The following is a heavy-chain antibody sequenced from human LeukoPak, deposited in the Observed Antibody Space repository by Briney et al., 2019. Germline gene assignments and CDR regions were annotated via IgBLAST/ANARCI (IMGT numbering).Heavy chain of an antibody. D-gene: IGHD1-26*01. CDR2: IYTSGST. V-gene: IGHV4-4*07. CDR3: ARASPGEIMDSGSYYYYYGMDV. J-gene: IGHJ6*02. CDR1: GGSISSYY. Sequence: SETLSLTCTVSGGSISSYYWSWIRQPAGKGLEWIGRIYTSGSTNYHPSLKSRVTMSVDTSKNQFSLKLSSVTAADTAVYYCARASPGEIMDSGSYYYYYGMDVWGQGTTVTVSS.